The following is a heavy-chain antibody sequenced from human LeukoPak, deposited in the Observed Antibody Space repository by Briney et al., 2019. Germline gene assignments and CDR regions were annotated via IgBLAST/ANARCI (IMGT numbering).Heavy chain of an antibody. J-gene: IGHJ4*02. CDR3: ARRHVENSSSSDPYYFDY. CDR2: LYYSGST. V-gene: IGHV4-59*01. CDR1: GGSISSYY. Sequence: SETLSLTCTVSGGSISSYYWTWIRQPPGKGLEWIGSLYYSGSTNYNPSLKSRVTISVDTSKNQFSLKLSSVTAADTAVYYCARRHVENSSSSDPYYFDYWGQGTLVTVSS. D-gene: IGHD6-6*01.